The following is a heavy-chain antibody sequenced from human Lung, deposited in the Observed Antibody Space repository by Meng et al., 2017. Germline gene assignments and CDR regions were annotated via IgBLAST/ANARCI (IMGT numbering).Heavy chain of an antibody. CDR1: GGSFSDYY. J-gene: IGHJ4*02. D-gene: IGHD4-11*01. CDR2: INHSGST. CDR3: ARGPTTMAHDFDY. Sequence: QGQLQEWAAGLLKPSETLSLLCVVSGGSFSDYYWSWIRQPPGKGLEWIGEINHSGSTNYNPSLESRATISVDTSQNNLSLKLSSVTAADSAVYYCARGPTTMAHDFDYWGQGTLVTVSS. V-gene: IGHV4-34*01.